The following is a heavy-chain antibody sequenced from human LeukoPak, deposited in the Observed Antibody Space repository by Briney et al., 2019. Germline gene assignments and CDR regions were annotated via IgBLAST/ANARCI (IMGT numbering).Heavy chain of an antibody. CDR3: ARRYDSRGPVTFDF. D-gene: IGHD3-22*01. CDR2: INPNIGTT. Sequence: ASVKVSCEASGYTFTDHTIHWVRQAPGQRREWMGWINPNIGTTNYAKRFQGRLTVTRDTSINTAFMELSSLNPDDTAVFYCARRYDSRGPVTFDFWGQGTLVTVSS. J-gene: IGHJ3*01. CDR1: GYTFTDHT. V-gene: IGHV1-2*02.